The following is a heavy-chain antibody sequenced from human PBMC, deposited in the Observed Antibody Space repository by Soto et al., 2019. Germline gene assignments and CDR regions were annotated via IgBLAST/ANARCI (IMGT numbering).Heavy chain of an antibody. V-gene: IGHV3-48*02. CDR2: ISTTSFTI. D-gene: IGHD2-15*01. CDR3: ARDRCYDGTCYSASDS. J-gene: IGHJ5*01. CDR1: GFSFSTYN. Sequence: EVRLMESGGGWVQPGGSLRLSCAASGFSFSTYNMDWVRQAPGKRPEWIAYISTTSFTIYYADSVKGRFTISRDNDRNSLYLEMKRLRDEDTAVYYCARDRCYDGTCYSASDSWGQGTLVTVSS.